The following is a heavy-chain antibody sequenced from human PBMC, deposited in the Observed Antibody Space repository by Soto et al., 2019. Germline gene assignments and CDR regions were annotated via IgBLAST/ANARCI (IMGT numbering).Heavy chain of an antibody. Sequence: GSLRLSCAASGFTFRSYARSWVRQAPGKGLEWVSGISGSGISTHYADSVKGRFTVSRDNSKNTLYLQMNSLRAEDTAVYNCAKVPGGPAWSLDLWGRGTLVTVSS. CDR2: ISGSGIST. V-gene: IGHV3-23*01. CDR3: AKVPGGPAWSLDL. D-gene: IGHD6-25*01. CDR1: GFTFRSYA. J-gene: IGHJ2*01.